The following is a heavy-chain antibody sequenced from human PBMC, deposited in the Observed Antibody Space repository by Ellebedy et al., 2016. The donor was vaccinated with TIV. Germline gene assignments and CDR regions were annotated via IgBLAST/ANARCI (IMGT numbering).Heavy chain of an antibody. CDR2: ISGSGGST. CDR1: GFTFSSYA. J-gene: IGHJ2*01. CDR3: AKTAGLARPNRYVAAKPNWYFDL. D-gene: IGHD2-15*01. Sequence: GESLKISXAASGFTFSSYAMTWVRQAPGKGLEWVSAISGSGGSTYYADSVKGLFTISRDNSKNTLYLQMNSLRAEDTAVYYCAKTAGLARPNRYVAAKPNWYFDLWGRGTLVTVSS. V-gene: IGHV3-23*01.